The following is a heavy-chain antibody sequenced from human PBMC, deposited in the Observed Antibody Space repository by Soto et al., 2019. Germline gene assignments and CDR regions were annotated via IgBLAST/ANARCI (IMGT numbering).Heavy chain of an antibody. CDR1: GDSISSSSYY. Sequence: QLQLQESGPGLVKPSETLSLTCTVSGDSISSSSYYWGWIRQPPGKGLEWIGSIYYSGITYYSPSLKSXATXSXATSKNQCSLKLSSVTAADTAVYYCARLTTSWSLDYWGQGTLVTVSS. V-gene: IGHV4-39*01. D-gene: IGHD2-2*01. J-gene: IGHJ4*02. CDR3: ARLTTSWSLDY. CDR2: IYYSGIT.